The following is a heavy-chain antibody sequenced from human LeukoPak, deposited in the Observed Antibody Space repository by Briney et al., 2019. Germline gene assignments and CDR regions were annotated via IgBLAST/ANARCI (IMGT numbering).Heavy chain of an antibody. CDR3: ARVPTSGYGNDY. D-gene: IGHD3-3*01. V-gene: IGHV3-7*01. CDR1: GFTFSSHW. J-gene: IGHJ4*02. CDR2: IKEDGSEK. Sequence: PGGSLRLSCAASGFTFSSHWMSWVRQAPGKGLEWVANIKEDGSEKYYIDSVKGRFTISRDNAKNSLYLQMNGLRAEDTAVYYCARVPTSGYGNDYWGQGTLVTVSS.